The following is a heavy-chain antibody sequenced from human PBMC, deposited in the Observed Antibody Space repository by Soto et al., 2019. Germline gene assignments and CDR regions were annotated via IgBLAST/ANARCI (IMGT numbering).Heavy chain of an antibody. CDR2: IYPGDSDT. V-gene: IGHV5-51*01. D-gene: IGHD2-21*02. J-gene: IGHJ6*02. CDR3: ARQALHCGGDCYTSGYYYYYGMDV. CDR1: GYSFTSYW. Sequence: GESLKISCKGSGYSFTSYWIGWVRQMPGKGLEWMGIIYPGDSDTRYSPSFQGQVTISADKSISTAYLQWSSLKASDTAMYYCARQALHCGGDCYTSGYYYYYGMDVWRQGTTVTVSS.